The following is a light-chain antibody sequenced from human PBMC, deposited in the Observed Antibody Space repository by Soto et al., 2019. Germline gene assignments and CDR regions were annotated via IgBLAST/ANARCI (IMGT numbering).Light chain of an antibody. CDR2: KPS. V-gene: IGKV1-5*03. CDR3: QQYDTYSP. J-gene: IGKJ1*01. CDR1: QRISRW. Sequence: DIQMTQSPSTLSASVGDRVTITCRASQRISRWLAWYQQKPGKDPKLLIYKPSRLESGVTSRSSGPASGPEFPLTITGLQPDAFATYYCQQYDTYSPFGQGTKVEIK.